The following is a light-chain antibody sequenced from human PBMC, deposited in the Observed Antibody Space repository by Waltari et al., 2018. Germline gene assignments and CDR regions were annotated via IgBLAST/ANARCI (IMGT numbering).Light chain of an antibody. Sequence: QSALTQPASVSGSPGQSITISCTGTSSDVGGYDYVSWYQHHPGRAPTLMIYDVSNRPSGVSDRVSGSKSGNTASLTISGLQTEDEADYYCSSFTRSDTPLYVFGTGTKVTVL. CDR2: DVS. CDR3: SSFTRSDTPLYV. CDR1: SSDVGGYDY. V-gene: IGLV2-14*03. J-gene: IGLJ1*01.